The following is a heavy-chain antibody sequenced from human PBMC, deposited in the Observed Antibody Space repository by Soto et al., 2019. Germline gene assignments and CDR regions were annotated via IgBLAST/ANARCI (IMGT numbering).Heavy chain of an antibody. V-gene: IGHV1-46*01. CDR1: GDTFASYD. Sequence: ASGKVCCKASGDTFASYDTHWGRQAPGQGLEWMGIINPSGGSTSYAQKFQGRVTMTRDTSTSTVYMELSSLRSEDTAVYYCARVGAYCVSTSCHDYWG. J-gene: IGHJ4*01. CDR3: ARVGAYCVSTSCHDY. CDR2: INPSGGST. D-gene: IGHD2-2*01.